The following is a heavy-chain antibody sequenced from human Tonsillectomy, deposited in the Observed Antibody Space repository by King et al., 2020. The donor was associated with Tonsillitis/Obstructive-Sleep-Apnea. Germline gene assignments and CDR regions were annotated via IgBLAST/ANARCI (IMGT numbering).Heavy chain of an antibody. D-gene: IGHD1-26*01. CDR2: IKSKADGGTT. CDR1: GFTFSNAW. CDR3: TTAAVHSGSYVVFILDSFYI. V-gene: IGHV3-15*07. J-gene: IGHJ3*02. Sequence: DVQLVESGGGLVQPGGSLRLSCAASGFTFSNAWMNWVRQAPGKGLEWVGRIKSKADGGTTDYAAPVKGRFTISRDDSKNTLYMQMNSLNTEDTAVYYRTTAAVHSGSYVVFILDSFYIWGPGTMVTVSS.